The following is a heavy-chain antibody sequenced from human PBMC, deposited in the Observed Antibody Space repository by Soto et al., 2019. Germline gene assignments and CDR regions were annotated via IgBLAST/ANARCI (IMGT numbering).Heavy chain of an antibody. CDR3: AMSSGWGIDY. V-gene: IGHV3-30*03. D-gene: IGHD6-19*01. J-gene: IGHJ4*02. Sequence: QVQLVESGGTVVQPGRSLRLSCAASGFTFSSYALHWVRQAPGKGLEWVTLISYDASNKYYGNSVKGRFTISRDNSKHTLYLQMDSLRAEDTAVYYCAMSSGWGIDYWGQGTLVTVSS. CDR1: GFTFSSYA. CDR2: ISYDASNK.